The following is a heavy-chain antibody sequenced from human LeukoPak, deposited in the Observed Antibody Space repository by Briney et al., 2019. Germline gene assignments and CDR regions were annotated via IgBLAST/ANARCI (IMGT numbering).Heavy chain of an antibody. V-gene: IGHV3-74*01. J-gene: IGHJ4*02. Sequence: GGSLRLSCVVSGFTVSSNYMSWVRQAPGKGLEWVSGVSSDGSSTRYAGSVKGRFTISRDNAKNSLYLQLNSLRDEDTAVYYCARELGPSWGLDYWGQGTLVTVSS. CDR2: VSSDGSST. CDR3: ARELGPSWGLDY. D-gene: IGHD3-16*01. CDR1: GFTVSSNY.